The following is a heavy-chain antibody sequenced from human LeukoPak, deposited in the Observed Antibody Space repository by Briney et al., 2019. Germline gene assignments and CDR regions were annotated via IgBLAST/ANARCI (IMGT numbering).Heavy chain of an antibody. CDR1: GCTFSSYS. CDR3: ARGYGSQRKYFQH. Sequence: SGGSLRLSCAASGCTFSSYSMNWVRQAPGKGLEWVSYISSSGSTIYYADSVKGRFTISRDNAKNSLYLQMNSLRAQDAALYYCARGYGSQRKYFQHWGQGTLVTVSS. V-gene: IGHV3-48*01. CDR2: ISSSGSTI. J-gene: IGHJ1*01. D-gene: IGHD3-10*01.